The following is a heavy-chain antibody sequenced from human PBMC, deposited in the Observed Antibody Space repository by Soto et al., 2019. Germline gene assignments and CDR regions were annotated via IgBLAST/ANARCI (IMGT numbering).Heavy chain of an antibody. CDR2: TYESVKT. J-gene: IGHJ2*01. CDR1: GGSIRTRTNY. V-gene: IGHV4-31*03. D-gene: IGHD3-3*01. Sequence: QVQLLESGPGLVKPSQTLSLTCSVSGGSIRTRTNYWSWIRQHPVKGLEWIASTYESVKTYFNPSLESRTTISVDTFDDRFSLKVTSVTAADTAVYYCARGVRVGDRRIWYFDLWGRGTLVTASS. CDR3: ARGVRVGDRRIWYFDL.